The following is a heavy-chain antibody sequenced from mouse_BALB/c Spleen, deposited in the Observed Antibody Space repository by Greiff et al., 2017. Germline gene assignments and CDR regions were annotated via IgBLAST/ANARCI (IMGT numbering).Heavy chain of an antibody. Sequence: QVQLQQPGAELVKPGTSVKLSCKASGYNFTSYWINWVKLRPGQGLEWIGDIYPGSGSTNYNEKFTSKATLTVDTSSSTAYMQLSSLASEDSALYCGASEDFGYWGQGTTLTVS. V-gene: IGHV1-55*01. CDR1: GYNFTSYW. CDR2: IYPGSGST. CDR3: ASEDFGY. J-gene: IGHJ2*01.